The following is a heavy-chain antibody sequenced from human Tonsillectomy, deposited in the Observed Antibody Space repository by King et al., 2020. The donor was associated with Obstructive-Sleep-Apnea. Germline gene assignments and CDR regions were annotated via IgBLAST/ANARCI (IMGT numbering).Heavy chain of an antibody. CDR3: ARGRDLYYDSSGIDY. V-gene: IGHV4-59*01. D-gene: IGHD3-22*01. J-gene: IGHJ4*02. Sequence: VQLQESGPRLVKPSETLSLTCTVSDGSISSYYCNWIRQPPGKGLDWIGYVYYSGSTNYNPALNARFTISVDTSKNQLSLKLTSVTAADTAVYYCARGRDLYYDSSGIDYWGQGTLVTVSS. CDR1: DGSISSYY. CDR2: VYYSGST.